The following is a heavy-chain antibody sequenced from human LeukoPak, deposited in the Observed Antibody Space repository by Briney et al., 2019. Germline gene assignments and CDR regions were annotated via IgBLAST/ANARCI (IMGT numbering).Heavy chain of an antibody. CDR1: GGSFSGYY. J-gene: IGHJ4*02. Sequence: LSLTCAVYGGSFSGYYWSWIRQAPGKGLEWVSYISSSSSYTNYADSVKGRFTISRDNAKNSLYLQMNSLRAEDTAVYYCAREGAAAGRYFDYWGQGTLVTVSS. D-gene: IGHD6-13*01. CDR3: AREGAAAGRYFDY. CDR2: ISSSSSYT. V-gene: IGHV3-11*06.